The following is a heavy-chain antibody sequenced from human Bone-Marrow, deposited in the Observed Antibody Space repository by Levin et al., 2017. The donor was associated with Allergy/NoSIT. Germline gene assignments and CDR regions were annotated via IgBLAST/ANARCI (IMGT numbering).Heavy chain of an antibody. V-gene: IGHV4-39*07. CDR2: IYYSGST. Sequence: SETLSLTCTVSGGSISSSSYYWGWIRQPPGKGLEWIGSIYYSGSTYYNPSLKSRVTISVDTSKNQFSLKLSSVTAADTAVYYCARGRSYYDFWSGYYEGPFYYYGMDVWGQGTTVTVSS. CDR1: GGSISSSSYY. J-gene: IGHJ6*02. CDR3: ARGRSYYDFWSGYYEGPFYYYGMDV. D-gene: IGHD3-3*01.